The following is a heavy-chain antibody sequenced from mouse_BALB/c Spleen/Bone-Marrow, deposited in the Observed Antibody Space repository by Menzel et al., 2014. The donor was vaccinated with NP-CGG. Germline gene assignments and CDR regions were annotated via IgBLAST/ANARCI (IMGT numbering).Heavy chain of an antibody. CDR2: ISYSGSI. CDR3: ASSADWYFDV. D-gene: IGHD3-1*01. CDR1: GYSITSDYV. Sequence: EVQLQQSGPGLVKPSQSLSLTCTVTGYSITSDYVWNWIRQFPGNKLEWMGYISYSGSISYNPSLKSRTSITRDTSKNQVFLQLNSVTTEDTATYYCASSADWYFDVWGAGTTVTVSS. J-gene: IGHJ1*01. V-gene: IGHV3-2*02.